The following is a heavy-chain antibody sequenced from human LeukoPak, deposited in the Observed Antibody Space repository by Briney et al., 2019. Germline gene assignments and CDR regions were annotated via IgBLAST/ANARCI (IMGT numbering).Heavy chain of an antibody. CDR1: RGTFSSYA. CDR2: IIPIFGTA. J-gene: IGHJ4*02. D-gene: IGHD2-15*01. Sequence: SVKVSCKASRGTFSSYAISWVRQAPGQGLEWLGGIIPIFGTANYAQKFQGRVTITADESTSTAYMELSSLRSEDTAVYYCARGGSLLLDYWGQGTLVTVSS. CDR3: ARGGSLLLDY. V-gene: IGHV1-69*13.